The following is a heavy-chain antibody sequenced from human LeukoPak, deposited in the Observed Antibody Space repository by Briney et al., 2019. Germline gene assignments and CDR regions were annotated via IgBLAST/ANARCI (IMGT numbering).Heavy chain of an antibody. D-gene: IGHD3-10*01. Sequence: SETLSLTCNVSGGSIRGYYWSWIRQPPGKGLEWIGYIYSSGSTNYNPSLKSRVTISVDTSKNQFSLKVSSVTAADTAVYYCARVFDSGSQAYFYYMDVWGKGTTVTVSS. CDR3: ARVFDSGSQAYFYYMDV. CDR2: IYSSGST. J-gene: IGHJ6*03. V-gene: IGHV4-59*01. CDR1: GGSIRGYY.